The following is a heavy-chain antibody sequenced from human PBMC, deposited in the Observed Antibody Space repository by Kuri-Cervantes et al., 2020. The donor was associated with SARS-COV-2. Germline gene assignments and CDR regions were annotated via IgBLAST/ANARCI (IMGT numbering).Heavy chain of an antibody. CDR3: ARGGSSNSFDY. CDR2: ISSSSNYI. Sequence: GGSLRLSCAASGFTFNTYTMNWVRQAPGKGLEWVSSISSSSNYIYYADSVKGRFTISRDNSKNSLYLQMNSLRTEDTALYYCARGGSSNSFDYWGQGTLVTVSS. CDR1: GFTFNTYT. D-gene: IGHD6-6*01. V-gene: IGHV3-21*04. J-gene: IGHJ4*02.